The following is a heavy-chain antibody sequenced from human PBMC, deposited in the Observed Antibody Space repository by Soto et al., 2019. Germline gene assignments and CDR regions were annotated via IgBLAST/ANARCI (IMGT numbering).Heavy chain of an antibody. Sequence: ASVKVSCKASGYTFTSYYMHWVRQAPGQGLEWMGIINPSGGSTSYAQKFQGRVTMTRDTSTSTVYMELSSLRAEDTAVYYCARDLANVDIVATPTWSSRFDPWGQGTLVTVSS. V-gene: IGHV1-46*01. J-gene: IGHJ5*02. CDR2: INPSGGST. D-gene: IGHD5-12*01. CDR1: GYTFTSYY. CDR3: ARDLANVDIVATPTWSSRFDP.